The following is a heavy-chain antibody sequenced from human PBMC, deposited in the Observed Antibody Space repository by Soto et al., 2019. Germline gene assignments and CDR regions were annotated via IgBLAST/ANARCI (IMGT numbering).Heavy chain of an antibody. J-gene: IGHJ5*02. D-gene: IGHD3-3*01. CDR1: GDTFTSYY. V-gene: IGHV1-46*01. CDR2: INPHGGST. Sequence: QVRLVQSGAEVRRPGASVKVSCKAPGDTFTSYYLNWVRQAPGQGLEWMGVINPHGGSTKYAQKFQGRVTMTRDTSRSTVYMELRSLRSDDTAINYCARSSGGNFGIIIEGSNWFDPWGQGTLVTVSS. CDR3: ARSSGGNFGIIIEGSNWFDP.